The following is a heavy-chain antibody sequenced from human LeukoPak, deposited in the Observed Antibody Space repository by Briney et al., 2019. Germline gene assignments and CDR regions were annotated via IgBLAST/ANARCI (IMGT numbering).Heavy chain of an antibody. CDR2: ISSSGNTI. CDR1: GFTFSDYY. CDR3: ARDQVSVAGTGIDY. J-gene: IGHJ4*02. Sequence: GGSLRLSCAASGFTFSDYYMSWIRQAPGKGLEWVSYISSSGNTIYSADSVKGRFTISRDNAKNSLYLQMNSLRAEDTAVYYCARDQVSVAGTGIDYWGQGTLVTVSS. V-gene: IGHV3-11*04. D-gene: IGHD6-19*01.